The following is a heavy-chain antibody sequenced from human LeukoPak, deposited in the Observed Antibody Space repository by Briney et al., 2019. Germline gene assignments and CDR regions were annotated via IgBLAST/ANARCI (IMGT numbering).Heavy chain of an antibody. J-gene: IGHJ4*02. CDR1: GFTFSSYS. D-gene: IGHD2-15*01. CDR2: ISSSSSYI. V-gene: IGHV3-21*01. CDR3: AREQGDIVFDY. Sequence: GGSLRLSCAASGFTFSSYSMNWVRQAPGKGLEWVSPISSSSSYIYYADSVKGRFTISRDNAKNSLYLQMNTLRAEDTAVYYCAREQGDIVFDYWGQGTLVTVSS.